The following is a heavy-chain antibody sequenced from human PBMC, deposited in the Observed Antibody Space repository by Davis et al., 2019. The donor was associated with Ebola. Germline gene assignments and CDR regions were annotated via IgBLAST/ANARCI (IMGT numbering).Heavy chain of an antibody. CDR2: IIPIFGTA. V-gene: IGHV1-69*06. J-gene: IGHJ5*02. CDR3: AREATTVTTGWFDP. CDR1: GGTFSSYA. Sequence: SVKVSCKASGGTFSSYAISWVRQAPGQGLEWMGGIIPIFGTANYAQKFQGRVTITADKSTRTAYMELSSLRSEDTAVYYCAREATTVTTGWFDPWGQGTLVTVSS. D-gene: IGHD4-17*01.